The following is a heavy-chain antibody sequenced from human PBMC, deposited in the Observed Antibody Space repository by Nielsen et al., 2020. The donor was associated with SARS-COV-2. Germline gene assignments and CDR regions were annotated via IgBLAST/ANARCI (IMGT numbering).Heavy chain of an antibody. V-gene: IGHV3-74*03. CDR1: GFAFSGYW. D-gene: IGHD6-19*01. Sequence: GESLKISCVASGFAFSGYWMHWVRQAPGKGLVWVSRINNIGSATTYADSVMGRFTISRDNAKNTLYLQMNSLRAEDTAIYYCASSGWLDYWGQGTLVTVSS. J-gene: IGHJ4*02. CDR2: INNIGSAT. CDR3: ASSGWLDY.